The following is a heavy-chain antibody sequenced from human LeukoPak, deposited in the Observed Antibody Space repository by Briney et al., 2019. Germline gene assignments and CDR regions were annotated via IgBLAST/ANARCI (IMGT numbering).Heavy chain of an antibody. J-gene: IGHJ3*02. CDR3: AVTVAALVYPIGAFDI. Sequence: SETLSLTCTVSGGSISSSSYYWGWIRQPPGKGLEWIGSIYYSGSTYYNPSLKSRVTISVDTFRNQFSLRLSSVTASDTAMYYCAVTVAALVYPIGAFDIWGQGTLVIMSS. CDR1: GGSISSSSYY. CDR2: IYYSGST. D-gene: IGHD2-15*01. V-gene: IGHV4-39*07.